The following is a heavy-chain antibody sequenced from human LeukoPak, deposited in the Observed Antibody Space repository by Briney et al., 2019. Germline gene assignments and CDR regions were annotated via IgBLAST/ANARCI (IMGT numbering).Heavy chain of an antibody. CDR2: IHTGGST. CDR1: GFTVSSNY. J-gene: IGHJ4*02. D-gene: IGHD5-24*01. V-gene: IGHV3-53*01. CDR3: AREGKWLQLRYFDY. Sequence: GGSLRLSCAASGFTVSSNYMSWVRQAPGKGLEWVSVIHTGGSTYYADSVKGRFTISRHTSNNTLYLQMNSLRADDTAVYYCAREGKWLQLRYFDYWGQGTLVTVSS.